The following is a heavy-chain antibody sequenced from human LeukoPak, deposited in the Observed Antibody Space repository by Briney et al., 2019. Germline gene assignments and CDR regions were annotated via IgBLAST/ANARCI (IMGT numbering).Heavy chain of an antibody. J-gene: IGHJ6*03. CDR2: INHSGST. CDR3: ARVGTTAMALFHYYYYYMDA. CDR1: GGSFSGYY. V-gene: IGHV4-34*01. D-gene: IGHD5-18*01. Sequence: PSETLSLTCAVYGGSFSGYYWSWIRQPPGKGLEWIGEINHSGSTNYNPSLKSRVTISVDTSKNQFSLKLSSVTATDTAVYYCARVGTTAMALFHYYYYYMDAWGKGTTVTVSS.